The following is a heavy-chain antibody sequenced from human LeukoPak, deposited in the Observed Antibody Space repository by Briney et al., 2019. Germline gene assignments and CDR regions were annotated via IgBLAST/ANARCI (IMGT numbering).Heavy chain of an antibody. V-gene: IGHV4-38-2*02. CDR1: GYSIRSGYY. D-gene: IGHD6-13*01. CDR3: ARPDIAAAGTGFDY. CDR2: MYRTGST. Sequence: PSETLSLTCTVSGYSIRSGYYWGWIRPPPGKGLEWIGSMYRTGSTYYNPSLKSRFTISLDTSKNQFSLKLSSVTAADTAVYYCARPDIAAAGTGFDYWGQGTLVTVSS. J-gene: IGHJ4*02.